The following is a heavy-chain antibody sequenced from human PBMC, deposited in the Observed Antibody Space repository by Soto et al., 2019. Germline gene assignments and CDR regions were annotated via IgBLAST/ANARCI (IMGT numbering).Heavy chain of an antibody. Sequence: GGSLRLSCAASGFTFSNAWMSWVRQAPGKGLEWVGRIKSKTDGGTTDYAAPVKGRFTISRDDSKNTLYLQMNSLKTEDTAVYYCTTDRPRCSGGSCSPRAFDIWGQGTMVTVSS. V-gene: IGHV3-15*01. CDR1: GFTFSNAW. D-gene: IGHD2-15*01. CDR3: TTDRPRCSGGSCSPRAFDI. J-gene: IGHJ3*02. CDR2: IKSKTDGGTT.